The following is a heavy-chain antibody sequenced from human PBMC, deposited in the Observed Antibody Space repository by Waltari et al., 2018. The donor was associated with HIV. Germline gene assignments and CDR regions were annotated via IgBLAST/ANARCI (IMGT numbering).Heavy chain of an antibody. CDR3: ATGTRSGLYLSPQFGPDF. CDR2: IDPNGGTT. V-gene: IGHV1-46*01. D-gene: IGHD3-3*01. Sequence: QVQMVQSGPEVREPGDSVIIAGKTSGFVFSAYYIHWLRQVPGQGVEWMGTIDPNGGTTRFAKRFQAKIKLTRDTSTSSLHMELTNLGFGETAVYYCATGTRSGLYLSPQFGPDFWGQRTLVTVSS. J-gene: IGHJ4*02. CDR1: GFVFSAYY.